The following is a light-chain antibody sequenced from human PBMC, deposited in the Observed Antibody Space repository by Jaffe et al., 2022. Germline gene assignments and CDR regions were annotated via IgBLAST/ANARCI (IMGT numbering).Light chain of an antibody. Sequence: EIVLTQSPATLSLSPGEGATLSCGASQSVRSRKLAWYQQKPGLAPRLLIYEASTRATGIPDRFSGSGSGTDFTLTISRLEPEDFAVYYCQQYGDSPLTFGGGTKVEIK. J-gene: IGKJ4*01. V-gene: IGKV3D-20*01. CDR1: QSVRSRK. CDR2: EAS. CDR3: QQYGDSPLT.